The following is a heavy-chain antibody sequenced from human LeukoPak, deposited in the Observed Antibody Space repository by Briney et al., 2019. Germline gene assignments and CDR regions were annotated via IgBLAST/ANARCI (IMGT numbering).Heavy chain of an antibody. CDR1: GGTFSSYA. D-gene: IGHD6-13*01. Sequence: ASVKVSCKASGGTFSSYAISWVRQAPGQGLEWMGGIIPIFGTANYAQKFQGRVTITADESTSTAYMELSSLRSEDTAVYYCARGRDSSSWSPNFDYWGQETLVTVS. J-gene: IGHJ4*02. V-gene: IGHV1-69*13. CDR2: IIPIFGTA. CDR3: ARGRDSSSWSPNFDY.